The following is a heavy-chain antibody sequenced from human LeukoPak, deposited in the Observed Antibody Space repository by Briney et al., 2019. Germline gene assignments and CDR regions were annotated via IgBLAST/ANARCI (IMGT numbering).Heavy chain of an antibody. V-gene: IGHV3-30-3*01. Sequence: GGSLRLSCAASGFTFSSYAMHWVRQAPGKGLEWVAVISYDGSNKNYADSVKGRFTISRDNSKNTLYLEMNGLRPEDTAVYYCARESGRYCSGAGCYAFDYWGQGTLVTVSS. CDR1: GFTFSSYA. J-gene: IGHJ4*02. CDR3: ARESGRYCSGAGCYAFDY. CDR2: ISYDGSNK. D-gene: IGHD2-15*01.